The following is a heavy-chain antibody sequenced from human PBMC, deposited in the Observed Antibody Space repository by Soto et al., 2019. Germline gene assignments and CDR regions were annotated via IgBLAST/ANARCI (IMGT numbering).Heavy chain of an antibody. J-gene: IGHJ4*02. V-gene: IGHV4-34*01. CDR2: IKDGGRT. Sequence: QVQLQQWGAGLLKPSETLSLNCAVNGGSLSGYYWSWIRQPPGKGLEWIGEIKDGGRTNYSPSLKSRATLSSDTSNNQFSLRLYSVTAADTGVYYCSRGLEGVVATHWDQGTLVTVSS. CDR3: SRGLEGVVATH. D-gene: IGHD5-12*01. CDR1: GGSLSGYY.